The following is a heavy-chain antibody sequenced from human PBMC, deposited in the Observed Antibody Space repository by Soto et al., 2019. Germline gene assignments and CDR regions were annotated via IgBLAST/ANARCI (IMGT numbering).Heavy chain of an antibody. CDR2: ISGSGGST. V-gene: IGHV3-23*01. D-gene: IGHD2-21*02. J-gene: IGHJ4*02. CDR1: GFTFSSYA. Sequence: EVQLLESGGGLVQPGGSLRLSCAASGFTFSSYAMSWVRQAPGKGLEWVSAISGSGGSTYYADSVKGRFTISRDNSKNTLYLQMNRLRAEDTAVYYCAKRQSAYCGGDCYRFDYWGQGTLVTVSS. CDR3: AKRQSAYCGGDCYRFDY.